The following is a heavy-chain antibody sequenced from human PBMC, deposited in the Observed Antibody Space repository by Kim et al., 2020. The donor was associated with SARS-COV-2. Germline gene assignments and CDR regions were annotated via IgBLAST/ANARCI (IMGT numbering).Heavy chain of an antibody. V-gene: IGHV3-7*03. CDR2: IKPDGSEQ. J-gene: IGHJ1*01. Sequence: GGSLRLSCAASGFTFSSYWMTWVRQAPGKGLEWVANIKPDGSEQSSVDSVKGRFTITSDNAKTSLYLQMHSLRAKDKAVDYCSCGRALNFRGQGTLVTVS. CDR3: SCGRALNF. CDR1: GFTFSSYW. D-gene: IGHD2-21*01.